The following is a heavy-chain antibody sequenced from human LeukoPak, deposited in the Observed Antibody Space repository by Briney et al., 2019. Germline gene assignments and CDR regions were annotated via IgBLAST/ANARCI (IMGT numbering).Heavy chain of an antibody. Sequence: PGGSLRLSCAASGFTFSSYSMDWVRQAPGKGLEWVSSITSRSDYIYYADSGKGRFIISRDNARNSVYLQMNGPRVEGTAVYYCARVSGTSITGAFDIWGQGTMVTVSS. CDR1: GFTFSSYS. V-gene: IGHV3-21*01. CDR3: ARVSGTSITGAFDI. CDR2: ITSRSDYI. J-gene: IGHJ3*02. D-gene: IGHD2-2*01.